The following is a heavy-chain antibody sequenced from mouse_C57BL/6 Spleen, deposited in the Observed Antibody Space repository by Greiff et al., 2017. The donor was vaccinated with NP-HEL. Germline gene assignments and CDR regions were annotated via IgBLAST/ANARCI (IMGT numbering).Heavy chain of an antibody. CDR3: AREPLYSNYPYYAMDY. J-gene: IGHJ4*01. V-gene: IGHV1-80*01. CDR2: IYPGDGDT. Sequence: VQLQQSGAELVKPGASVKISCKASGYAFSSYWMNWVKQRPGKGLEWIGQIYPGDGDTNYNGKFKGKATLTADKSSSTAYMQLSSLTSEDSAVYFCAREPLYSNYPYYAMDYWGQGTSVTVSS. D-gene: IGHD2-5*01. CDR1: GYAFSSYW.